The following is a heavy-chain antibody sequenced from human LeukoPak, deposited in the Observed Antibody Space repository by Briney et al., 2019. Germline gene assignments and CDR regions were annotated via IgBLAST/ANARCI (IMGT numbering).Heavy chain of an antibody. J-gene: IGHJ4*02. V-gene: IGHV4-34*01. CDR2: INHSGST. CDR3: ARGGPQLRFLEWLPRPGGFDY. CDR1: GGSFSGYY. D-gene: IGHD3-3*01. Sequence: SETLSLTCAVYGGSFSGYYWSWIRQPPGKGLEWIGEINHSGSTNYNPSLKSRVTISVDTSKNQFSLKLSSVTAADTAVYYCARGGPQLRFLEWLPRPGGFDYWGQGTLVTVSS.